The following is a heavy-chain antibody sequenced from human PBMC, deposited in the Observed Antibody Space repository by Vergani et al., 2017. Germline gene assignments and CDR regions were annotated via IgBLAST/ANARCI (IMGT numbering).Heavy chain of an antibody. CDR3: ASNLFYYDSSGYYSGFFDY. J-gene: IGHJ4*02. CDR1: GFTFSSYS. V-gene: IGHV3-21*01. D-gene: IGHD3-22*01. CDR2: ISSSSSYI. Sequence: EVQLVESGGGLVKPGGSLRLSCAASGFTFSSYSMNWVRQAPGKGLEWVSSISSSSSYIYYAESVKGRFTISRDNAKNALYLQMNSLRVEDTAVYYCASNLFYYDSSGYYSGFFDYWGQGTLVTVSS.